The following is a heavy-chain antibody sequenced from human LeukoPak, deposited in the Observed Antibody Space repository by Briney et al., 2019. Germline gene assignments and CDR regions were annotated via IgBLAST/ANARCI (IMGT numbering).Heavy chain of an antibody. CDR2: INSDDSRT. D-gene: IGHD3-22*01. CDR1: GFTFSAFW. V-gene: IGHV3-74*01. Sequence: GGSLRLSCAASGFTFSAFWMHWVRQAPGKGLVWVSRINSDDSRTTYADSVKGRFTTSRDNAKNTLYLQMNRLRAEDTAVYYCARGLVHDTSGYYSDYWGQGTLVTVSS. CDR3: ARGLVHDTSGYYSDY. J-gene: IGHJ4*02.